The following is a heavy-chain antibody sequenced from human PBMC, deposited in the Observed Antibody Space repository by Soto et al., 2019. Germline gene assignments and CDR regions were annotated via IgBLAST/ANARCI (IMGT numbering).Heavy chain of an antibody. D-gene: IGHD3-22*01. CDR2: INPHSGGA. Sequence: ASVKVSCKASGYTFTDHYMHWVRQAPGQGLEWMAWINPHSGGANFAQRFQDRVTLTRDASINTAYLALTRLTADDAAVYYCARSSTHKFDSSGYYDYWGQGTQVTVSS. V-gene: IGHV1-2*02. CDR3: ARSSTHKFDSSGYYDY. J-gene: IGHJ4*02. CDR1: GYTFTDHY.